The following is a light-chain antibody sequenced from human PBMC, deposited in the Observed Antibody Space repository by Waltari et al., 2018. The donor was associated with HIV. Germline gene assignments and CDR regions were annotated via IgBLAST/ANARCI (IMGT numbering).Light chain of an antibody. CDR3: LSADTSGTYV. Sequence: SSELTQPPSVSVSPGQTARITSPGDASPQPYTHWFQQNPGQAPVVVIHKNTERPSGIPERFSASRSGTTVTLTITGVQTDDEADYYCLSADTSGTYVFGPGTTVTVL. CDR1: ASPQPY. V-gene: IGLV3-25*03. CDR2: KNT. J-gene: IGLJ1*01.